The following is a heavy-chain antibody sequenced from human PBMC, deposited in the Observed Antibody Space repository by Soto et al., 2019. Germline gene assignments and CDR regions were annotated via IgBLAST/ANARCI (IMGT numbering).Heavy chain of an antibody. CDR3: ASVGRPTVVTLDY. CDR1: GGSISSGDYY. D-gene: IGHD4-17*01. CDR2: IYYSGST. J-gene: IGHJ4*02. Sequence: KASETLSLTCTVSGGSISSGDYYWSWIRQPPGKGLEWIGYIYYSGSTYYNPSLKSRVTISVDTSKNQFSLKLSSVTAADTAVYYCASVGRPTVVTLDYWGQGTLVTVSS. V-gene: IGHV4-30-4*01.